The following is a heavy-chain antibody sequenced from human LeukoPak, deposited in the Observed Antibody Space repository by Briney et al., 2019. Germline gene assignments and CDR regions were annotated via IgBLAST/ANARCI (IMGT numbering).Heavy chain of an antibody. Sequence: GGSLRLSRAASGFTFSTYWMSWVRQAPGKGLEWVALIKEVDSDTYYMDSVRGRFTIFRDNADNSLYLQMNSLRGDDTAVYYCATRRGENWGQGTLVTVSS. CDR3: ATRRGEN. J-gene: IGHJ4*02. CDR2: IKEVDSDT. CDR1: GFTFSTYW. V-gene: IGHV3-7*01.